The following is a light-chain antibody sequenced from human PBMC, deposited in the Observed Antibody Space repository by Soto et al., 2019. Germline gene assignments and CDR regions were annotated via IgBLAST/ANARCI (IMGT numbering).Light chain of an antibody. J-gene: IGKJ1*01. CDR3: QQYNNWPFPSWT. CDR1: QSISSN. CDR2: GAS. Sequence: EIVMTQSPATLSVSPGERATVSCRASQSISSNLAWYQQKPGQAPRLLTYGASTSPTGITARSSGSGSGTEFTLTISSLESEDFAVYYCQQYNNWPFPSWTFGQGTKVDIK. V-gene: IGKV3-15*01.